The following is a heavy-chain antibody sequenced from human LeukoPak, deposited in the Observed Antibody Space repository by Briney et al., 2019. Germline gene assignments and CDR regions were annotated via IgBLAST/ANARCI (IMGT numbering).Heavy chain of an antibody. V-gene: IGHV1-8*01. J-gene: IGHJ3*02. CDR2: MNPRSGYT. CDR3: ARGNRLYSSSWSSLPFDI. CDR1: GYTFTNYD. D-gene: IGHD6-13*01. Sequence: ASVKVSCKASGYTFTNYDSNWVRQATGQGLEWMGWMNPRSGYTGYLQKFQGRVTMTGSTSISTAYLELNSLTSEDTAVYYCARGNRLYSSSWSSLPFDIWGQGSMVTVSS.